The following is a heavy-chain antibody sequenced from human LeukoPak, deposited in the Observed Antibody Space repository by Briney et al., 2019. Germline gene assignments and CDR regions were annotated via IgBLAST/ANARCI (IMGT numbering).Heavy chain of an antibody. J-gene: IGHJ4*02. CDR3: GKDRSAVAATSCFDC. V-gene: IGHV3-23*01. Sequence: GGSLRLSCAASGFTFNSYAMSWVRQAPGKGLEWVSTISGSGGSTYYADSAKGRFTISRDNSKNTLYLQMNSLRAEDTAVYYCGKDRSAVAATSCFDCWGQGTLVTVSS. D-gene: IGHD2-15*01. CDR1: GFTFNSYA. CDR2: ISGSGGST.